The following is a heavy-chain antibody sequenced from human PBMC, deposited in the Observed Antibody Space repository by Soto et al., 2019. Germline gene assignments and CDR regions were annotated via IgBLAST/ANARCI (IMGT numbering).Heavy chain of an antibody. CDR2: IQSGGPT. CDR3: ARDDVLCDGGSCYGVPLHV. J-gene: IGHJ6*04. CDR1: GFTVSSKY. V-gene: IGHV3-66*01. Sequence: GGSLRLSCAASGFTVSSKYMSWVRQAPGKGLEWVSLIQSGGPTYYADSVKGRFTISRDTSENTLHLQMDSLRAEDTAVYYCARDDVLCDGGSCYGVPLHVYGKGTTVTVSS. D-gene: IGHD2-15*01.